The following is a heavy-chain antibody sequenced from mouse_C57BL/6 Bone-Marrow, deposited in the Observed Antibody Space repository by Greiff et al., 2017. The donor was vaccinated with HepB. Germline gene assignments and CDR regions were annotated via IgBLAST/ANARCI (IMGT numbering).Heavy chain of an antibody. D-gene: IGHD3-2*02. Sequence: QVQLQQPGTELVKPGASVKLSCKASGYTFTSYWMHWVKQRPGQGLEWIGNINPSNGGTNYNEKFKSKATLTVDKSSSTAYMQLSSLTSEGSAVYYWARWRAGQGTADAMDYWGQGTSVTVSS. CDR3: ARWRAGQGTADAMDY. CDR2: INPSNGGT. J-gene: IGHJ4*01. V-gene: IGHV1-53*01. CDR1: GYTFTSYW.